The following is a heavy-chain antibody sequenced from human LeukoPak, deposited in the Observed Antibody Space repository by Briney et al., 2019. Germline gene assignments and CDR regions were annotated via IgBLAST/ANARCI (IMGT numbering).Heavy chain of an antibody. CDR2: IFHSGST. Sequence: PSETLSLICSVSGGSISSSSYYWGWIRQPPGKGLEWIGNIFHSGSTYYKPSLKSRVTISVDTSKKQFSLKLTSVTAADTAVYYCARLGVAGGRPSWLDPWGQGTLVTVSS. CDR1: GGSISSSSYY. V-gene: IGHV4-39*07. J-gene: IGHJ5*02. D-gene: IGHD6-13*01. CDR3: ARLGVAGGRPSWLDP.